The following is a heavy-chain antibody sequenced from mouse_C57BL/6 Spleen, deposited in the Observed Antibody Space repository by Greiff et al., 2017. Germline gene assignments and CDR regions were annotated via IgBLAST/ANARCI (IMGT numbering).Heavy chain of an antibody. D-gene: IGHD2-4*01. CDR2: IDPETGGT. Sequence: QVQLQQSGAELVRPGASVTLSCKASGYTFTDYEMHWVKQTPVHGLEWIGAIDPETGGTAYNQKFKGKAILTADKSSRTAYLELRSLTSEDSAVYDCTRTEFDYGNFDYWGQGTTLTVSS. J-gene: IGHJ2*01. V-gene: IGHV1-15*01. CDR1: GYTFTDYE. CDR3: TRTEFDYGNFDY.